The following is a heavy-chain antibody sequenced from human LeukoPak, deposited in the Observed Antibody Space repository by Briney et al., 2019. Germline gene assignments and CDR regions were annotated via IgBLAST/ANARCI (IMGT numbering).Heavy chain of an antibody. Sequence: SETLSLTCTVSGGSISSSTYYWVWIRQPPGKGLEWIATIYYSGSTYYNPSLKSRVTISVDTFNNQFSLTLSSVTAADTAMYYCARHSDYVGDSSLDTDAFDVWGRGTMVTVSS. CDR2: IYYSGST. J-gene: IGHJ3*01. CDR3: ARHSDYVGDSSLDTDAFDV. CDR1: GGSISSSTYY. V-gene: IGHV4-39*01. D-gene: IGHD4-23*01.